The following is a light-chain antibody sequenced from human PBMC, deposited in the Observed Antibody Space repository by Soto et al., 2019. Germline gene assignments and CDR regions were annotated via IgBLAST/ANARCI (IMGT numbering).Light chain of an antibody. CDR2: TAS. CDR3: QQLHTYPYT. Sequence: IHLTQSPSFLSASVGDRVTITCRASEGISNFLAWYQQKPGKATELLIYTASTLRSGVPSRFSGSGSGTEFTLTISSLQPEDFATFYCQQLHTYPYTFGQGTRLDI. CDR1: EGISNF. J-gene: IGKJ2*01. V-gene: IGKV1-9*01.